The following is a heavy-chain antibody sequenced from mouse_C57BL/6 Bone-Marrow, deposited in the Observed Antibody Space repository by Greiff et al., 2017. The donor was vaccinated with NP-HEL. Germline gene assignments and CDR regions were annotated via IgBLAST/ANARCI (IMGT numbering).Heavy chain of an antibody. CDR3: ARLGQGY. D-gene: IGHD3-3*01. J-gene: IGHJ2*01. CDR2: IRSKSSNYAT. CDR1: GFTFNTYA. V-gene: IGHV10-3*01. Sequence: EVQLVESGGGLVQPKGSLKLSCAASGFTFNTYAMHWVRQAPGKGLEWVARIRSKSSNYATYYADSVKDRFTISRDNAKNTLFLQMTSLRSEDTAMYYCARLGQGYWGQGTTLTVSS.